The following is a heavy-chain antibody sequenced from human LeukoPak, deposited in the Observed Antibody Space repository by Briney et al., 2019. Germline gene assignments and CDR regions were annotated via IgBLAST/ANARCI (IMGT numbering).Heavy chain of an antibody. CDR2: IIPIFGTA. Sequence: GASVKVSCKASGYTFTSYGISWERQAPGQGLEWMGGIIPIFGTANYAQKFQGRVTITADESTSTAYMELSSLRSEDTAVYYCARGGVNGSGSYVYYYYMDVWGKGTTVTVSS. J-gene: IGHJ6*03. V-gene: IGHV1-69*13. CDR1: GYTFTSYG. D-gene: IGHD3-10*01. CDR3: ARGGVNGSGSYVYYYYMDV.